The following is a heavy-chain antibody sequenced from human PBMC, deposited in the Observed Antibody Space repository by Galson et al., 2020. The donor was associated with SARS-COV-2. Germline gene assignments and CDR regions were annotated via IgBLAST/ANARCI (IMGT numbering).Heavy chain of an antibody. CDR3: ARDDSSGWPGAFDI. CDR1: GGSISSYY. CDR2: IYTSGST. Sequence: SETLSLTCTVSGGSISSYYWSWIRQPAGKGLEWIGRIYTSGSTNYNPSLKSRVTMSVDTSKNQFSLKLSSVTAADTAVYYCARDDSSGWPGAFDIWGQGTMVTVSS. D-gene: IGHD6-19*01. J-gene: IGHJ3*02. V-gene: IGHV4-4*07.